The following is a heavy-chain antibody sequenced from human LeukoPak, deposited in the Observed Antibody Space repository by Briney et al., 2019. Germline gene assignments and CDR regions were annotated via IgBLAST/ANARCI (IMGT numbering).Heavy chain of an antibody. D-gene: IGHD3-3*01. CDR2: IIPIFGTA. Sequence: SVKVSCKASGGTFSSYAISWVRQAPGQGLEWMGGIIPIFGTANYAQKFQGRVTITADESTSTAYMELSSLRSEDTAVYYCAVLRGPTIFPYYYYMDVWGKGTTVTVSS. CDR3: AVLRGPTIFPYYYYMDV. CDR1: GGTFSSYA. V-gene: IGHV1-69*01. J-gene: IGHJ6*03.